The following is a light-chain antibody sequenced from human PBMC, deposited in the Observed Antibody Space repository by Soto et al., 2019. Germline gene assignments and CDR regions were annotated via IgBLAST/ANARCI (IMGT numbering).Light chain of an antibody. V-gene: IGKV1-33*01. J-gene: IGKJ4*01. Sequence: DIQRTQSPSSLSASVGDRVTITCQASQDISNYLHWYQQKPGKAPKLLIYDASNLETGVPSRFSGSGSGTDFTFTISSLQPEDIATYYCQQYDNLPLTFGGGTKVDIK. CDR1: QDISNY. CDR2: DAS. CDR3: QQYDNLPLT.